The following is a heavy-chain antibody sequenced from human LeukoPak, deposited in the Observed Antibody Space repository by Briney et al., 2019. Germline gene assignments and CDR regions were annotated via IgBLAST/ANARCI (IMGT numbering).Heavy chain of an antibody. D-gene: IGHD1-20*01. CDR1: GFTFSSYW. CDR2: INSDGSGT. J-gene: IGHJ4*02. CDR3: ARVTVSSSEVIFDY. Sequence: GGSLRLSCAASGFTFSSYWMHWVRQAPGKGLVWVSRINSDGSGTTYADSVKGRFTISRDNAKNTLYPQMNSLRAEDTAVYYCARVTVSSSEVIFDYWGQGTLVTVSS. V-gene: IGHV3-74*01.